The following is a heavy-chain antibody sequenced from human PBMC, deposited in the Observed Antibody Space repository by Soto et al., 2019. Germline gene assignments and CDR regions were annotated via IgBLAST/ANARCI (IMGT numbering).Heavy chain of an antibody. CDR3: AREVDSGYDWGVGYYYYYYGMDV. CDR2: TYYRSKWYN. D-gene: IGHD5-12*01. CDR1: GDSVSSNSAA. V-gene: IGHV6-1*01. Sequence: SQTLSLTCALSGDSVSSNSAAWNWIRQSPSRGLEWLGRTYYRSKWYNDYAVSVKSRITINPDTSKNQFSLQLNSVTPEDTAVYYCAREVDSGYDWGVGYYYYYYGMDVWGQGTTVTVSS. J-gene: IGHJ6*02.